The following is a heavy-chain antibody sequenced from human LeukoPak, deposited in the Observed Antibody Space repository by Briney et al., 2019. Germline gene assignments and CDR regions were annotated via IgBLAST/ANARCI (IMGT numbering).Heavy chain of an antibody. CDR3: ARAGLGGDYYYYYMDV. Sequence: SETLSLTCTVSGGSISSGGYYWSWIRQHPGKGLEWIGYIYHSGSTYYNPSLKSRVTISVDTSKNQFSLKLSSVTAADTAVYYCARAGLGGDYYYYYMDVWGKGTTVTVSS. V-gene: IGHV4-31*03. J-gene: IGHJ6*03. CDR2: IYHSGST. CDR1: GGSISSGGYY. D-gene: IGHD3-16*01.